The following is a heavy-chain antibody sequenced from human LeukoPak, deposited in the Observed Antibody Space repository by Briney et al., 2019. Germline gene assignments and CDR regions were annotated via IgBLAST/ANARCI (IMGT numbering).Heavy chain of an antibody. D-gene: IGHD6-19*01. V-gene: IGHV4-39*01. CDR3: ARQDGYSSGWYFDY. Sequence: SETLSLTCTVSGGSISSSSYYWGWIRQPPGKGLEWIGSIYYSGSTYYNPSLKSRVTISVDTSKNQLSLKLSSVTAADTAVYYCARQDGYSSGWYFDYWGQGTLVTVSS. CDR2: IYYSGST. CDR1: GGSISSSSYY. J-gene: IGHJ4*02.